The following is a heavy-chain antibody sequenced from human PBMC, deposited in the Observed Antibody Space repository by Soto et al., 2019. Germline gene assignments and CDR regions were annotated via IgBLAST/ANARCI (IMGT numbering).Heavy chain of an antibody. D-gene: IGHD2-2*02. CDR1: GYSFTSYW. Sequence: GESLKISCKGSGYSFTSYWIGWVRQMPGKGLEWMGIIYPGDSDTRYGPSFQGQVTISADKSISTAYLQWSSLKASDTAMYYCARRVFEYCSSTSCYSNWFDPWGQGTLVTVSS. CDR3: ARRVFEYCSSTSCYSNWFDP. CDR2: IYPGDSDT. V-gene: IGHV5-51*01. J-gene: IGHJ5*02.